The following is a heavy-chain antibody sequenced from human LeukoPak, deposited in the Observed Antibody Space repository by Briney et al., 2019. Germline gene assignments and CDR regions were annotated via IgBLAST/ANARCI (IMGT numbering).Heavy chain of an antibody. CDR3: AKDGYSGYDSLSVFDY. CDR1: GFTFNNYA. D-gene: IGHD5-12*01. Sequence: GGSLRLSCAASGFTFNNYAMSWVRQTPGKGLEWVSTISGSGGSTYYTDSVKGRFTISRDNSKNTLCLQMNSLRAEDTAVYYCAKDGYSGYDSLSVFDYWGQGTLVTVSS. CDR2: ISGSGGST. V-gene: IGHV3-23*01. J-gene: IGHJ4*02.